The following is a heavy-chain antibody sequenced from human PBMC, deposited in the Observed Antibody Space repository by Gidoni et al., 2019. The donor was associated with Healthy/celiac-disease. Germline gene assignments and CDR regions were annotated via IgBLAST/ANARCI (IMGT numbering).Heavy chain of an antibody. D-gene: IGHD3-22*01. CDR3: ARGLGITMIVGTTYGMDV. CDR1: GGSISSYY. CDR2: IYYSGST. V-gene: IGHV4-59*01. J-gene: IGHJ6*02. Sequence: QVQLQESGPGLVKPSETLSLTCTVSGGSISSYYWSWIRQPPGKGLEWIGYIYYSGSTNYNPSLKSRVTISVDTSKNQFSLKLSSVTAADTAVYYCARGLGITMIVGTTYGMDVWGQGTTVTVSS.